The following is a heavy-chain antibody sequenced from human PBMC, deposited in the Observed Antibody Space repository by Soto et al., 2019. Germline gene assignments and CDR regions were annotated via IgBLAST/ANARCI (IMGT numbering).Heavy chain of an antibody. Sequence: QVQLVQSGAEVKKPGSSVKVSCKASGGTFSSYAISWVRQAPGQGLEWMGGIIPIFGTANYAQKFQGRVTITADESTSTAYMELSSLRSEDTAVYSCARNYDSSGYHYYYGMDVWGQGTTVTVSS. J-gene: IGHJ6*02. V-gene: IGHV1-69*01. CDR1: GGTFSSYA. CDR2: IIPIFGTA. D-gene: IGHD3-22*01. CDR3: ARNYDSSGYHYYYGMDV.